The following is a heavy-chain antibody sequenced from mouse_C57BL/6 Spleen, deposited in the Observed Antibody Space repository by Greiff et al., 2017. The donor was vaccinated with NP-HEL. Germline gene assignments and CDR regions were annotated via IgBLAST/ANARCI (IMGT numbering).Heavy chain of an antibody. Sequence: QVQLKQSGAELVKPGASVKMSCKASGYTFTSYWITWVKQRPGQGLEWIGDIYPGSGSTNYNEKFKSKATLTVDTSSSTAYMQLSSLTSEDSAVYYCARSGGAAQAFDYWGQGTTLTVSS. CDR3: ARSGGAAQAFDY. V-gene: IGHV1-55*01. CDR2: IYPGSGST. D-gene: IGHD3-2*02. CDR1: GYTFTSYW. J-gene: IGHJ2*01.